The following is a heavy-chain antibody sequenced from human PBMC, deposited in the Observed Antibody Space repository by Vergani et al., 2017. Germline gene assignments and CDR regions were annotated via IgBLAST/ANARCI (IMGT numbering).Heavy chain of an antibody. CDR2: IYYSGST. V-gene: IGHV4-31*03. D-gene: IGHD2-2*03. CDR1: GGSLSSGGYY. CDR3: AGYCSSTSCPDYMDV. Sequence: QVQLQESGPGLVKPSQTLSLTCTVSGGSLSSGGYYWSWIRQHPGKGLEWIGYIYYSGSTYYNPSLKSRVTISVDTSKNQFSLKLSSVTAADTAVYYCAGYCSSTSCPDYMDVWGKGTTVTVSS. J-gene: IGHJ6*03.